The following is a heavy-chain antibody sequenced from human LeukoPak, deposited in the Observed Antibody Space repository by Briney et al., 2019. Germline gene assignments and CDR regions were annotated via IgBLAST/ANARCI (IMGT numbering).Heavy chain of an antibody. V-gene: IGHV1-69*05. CDR3: AAASAGFYMEV. CDR1: GGTFSTYT. CDR2: IIPFLNMS. J-gene: IGHJ6*03. D-gene: IGHD6-13*01. Sequence: GASVKVSCKTSGGTFSTYTFMWVRQAPGLGIEWMGGIIPFLNMSESAQNFQDRIKIHTDESTSTLYMELTGLRFDDTALYFCAAASAGFYMEVWGRGATVTVSS.